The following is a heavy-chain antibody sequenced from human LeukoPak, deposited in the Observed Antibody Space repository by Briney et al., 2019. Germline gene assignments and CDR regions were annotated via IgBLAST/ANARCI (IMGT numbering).Heavy chain of an antibody. Sequence: GSLSLSCAASGFTFSSYAMSWVRQAPGKGLEWVSAISGSGGSTYYADSVKGRFTISRDNSKNTLYLQMNSLRAEDTAVYYCAKAPSDYGDYYLLGFGMDVWGQGTTVTVSS. D-gene: IGHD4-17*01. J-gene: IGHJ6*02. CDR1: GFTFSSYA. CDR3: AKAPSDYGDYYLLGFGMDV. V-gene: IGHV3-23*01. CDR2: ISGSGGST.